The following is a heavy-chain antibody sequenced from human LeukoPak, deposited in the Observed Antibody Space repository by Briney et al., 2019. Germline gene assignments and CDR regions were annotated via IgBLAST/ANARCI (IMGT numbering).Heavy chain of an antibody. V-gene: IGHV3-7*01. CDR2: IKQDGSEK. D-gene: IGHD3-3*01. J-gene: IGHJ4*02. CDR3: ARDLSYDFWSGKEGSYFDY. Sequence: GGSLRLSCAASGFTFSSYWMSWVRQAPGKGLEWVANIKQDGSEKYYVDSVKGRFTISRDNAKNSLYLQTNSLRAEDTAVYYCARDLSYDFWSGKEGSYFDYWGQGTLVTVSS. CDR1: GFTFSSYW.